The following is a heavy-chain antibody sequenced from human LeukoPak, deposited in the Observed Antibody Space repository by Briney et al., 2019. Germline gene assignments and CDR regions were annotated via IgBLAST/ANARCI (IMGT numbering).Heavy chain of an antibody. CDR3: ARLVWSPGQQRNLYYFDY. Sequence: WASVRVSSTASGGTFSGYAISWVRQAPGQGLEWMGGIIPIFGTANYAQKFQGRVTITADKSTSTAYMELSSLRSEDTAVYYCARLVWSPGQQRNLYYFDYWGQGTLVTVSS. CDR2: IIPIFGTA. D-gene: IGHD6-13*01. CDR1: GGTFSGYA. J-gene: IGHJ4*02. V-gene: IGHV1-69*06.